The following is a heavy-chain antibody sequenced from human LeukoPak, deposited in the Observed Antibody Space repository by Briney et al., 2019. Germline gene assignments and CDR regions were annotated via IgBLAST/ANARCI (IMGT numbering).Heavy chain of an antibody. CDR2: IYYSGSA. CDR1: GGSVSSGSYD. V-gene: IGHV4-61*01. J-gene: IGHJ4*02. CDR3: ARLRYRGSSIVIDY. Sequence: SETLSLTCTVSGGSVSSGSYDWGWIRQPPGKGLEWIGKIYYSGSANNNPSLKSRVTISVDTSNNQFSLKLSSVTAADTAVYYCARLRYRGSSIVIDYWGEGTLVTVSS. D-gene: IGHD2/OR15-2a*01.